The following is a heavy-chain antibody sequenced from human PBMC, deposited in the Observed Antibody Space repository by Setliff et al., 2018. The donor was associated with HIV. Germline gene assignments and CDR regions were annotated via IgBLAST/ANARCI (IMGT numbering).Heavy chain of an antibody. CDR1: GGSFSGYY. CDR3: ARFKYYNFWSGPGNYFDY. V-gene: IGHV4-34*01. CDR2: INHSGST. Sequence: ETLSLTCAVYGGSFSGYYWSWVRQPPGKGLEWIGEINHSGSTNYSPSLKSRVTTSVDSSKNQFSLKLTSVTAADTAVYYCARFKYYNFWSGPGNYFDYWGQGTLVTVSS. D-gene: IGHD3-3*01. J-gene: IGHJ4*02.